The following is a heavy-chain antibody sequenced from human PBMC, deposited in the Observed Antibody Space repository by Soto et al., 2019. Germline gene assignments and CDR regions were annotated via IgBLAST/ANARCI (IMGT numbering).Heavy chain of an antibody. V-gene: IGHV1-18*01. CDR2: IGGYKGNT. CDR1: GYTFTNYG. Sequence: QVQLVQSGAEVREPGASVKVSCKASGYTFTNYGLSWVLQAPGQGLEWMGWIGGYKGNTNYAQKLQGRVTLTTDTSTSTAYMELRSLRSDDTAVYYCAPHTLDTGMPSGYWGQGTLVTVSS. D-gene: IGHD5-18*01. CDR3: APHTLDTGMPSGY. J-gene: IGHJ4*02.